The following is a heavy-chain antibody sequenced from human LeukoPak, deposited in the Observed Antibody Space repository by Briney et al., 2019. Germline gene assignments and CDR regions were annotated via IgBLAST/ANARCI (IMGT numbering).Heavy chain of an antibody. Sequence: GGSLRLSCEASKVTFGSFWMNWVRLVPGKGLLWVSRINPDGSDTEYADSVKGRFTVSRDNARNTLYLEMRSLSVQDSGLYYCARVRNGYSSGLDVWGPGTWVTASS. CDR3: ARVRNGYSSGLDV. CDR2: INPDGSDT. V-gene: IGHV3-74*01. CDR1: KVTFGSFW. D-gene: IGHD2-15*01. J-gene: IGHJ6*02.